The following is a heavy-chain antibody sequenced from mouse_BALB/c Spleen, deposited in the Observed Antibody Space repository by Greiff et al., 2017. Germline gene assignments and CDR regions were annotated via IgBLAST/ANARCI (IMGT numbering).Heavy chain of an antibody. D-gene: IGHD2-1*01. J-gene: IGHJ3*01. CDR1: GYTFTDYV. Sequence: QVQLQQSGPELVKPGASVKMSCKASGYTFTDYVISWVKQRTGQGLEWIGEIYPGSGSTYYNEKFKGKATLTADKSSNTAYMQLSSLTSEDSAVYFCATAYYGNPFAYWGQGTLVTVSA. V-gene: IGHV1-81*01. CDR3: ATAYYGNPFAY. CDR2: IYPGSGST.